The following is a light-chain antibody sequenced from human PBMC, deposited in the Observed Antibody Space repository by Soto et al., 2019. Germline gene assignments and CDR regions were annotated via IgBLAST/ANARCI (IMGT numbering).Light chain of an antibody. Sequence: EIVLTQSPGTVSLSPGERATLSCRASQSVGSNLAWYQRKPGQAPRLPISGASTRATGVPARFSGSGSGTEFTLTINSLQSEDFAVYYCQQYNNWPITFGQGTRLEIK. CDR2: GAS. CDR1: QSVGSN. J-gene: IGKJ5*01. V-gene: IGKV3-15*01. CDR3: QQYNNWPIT.